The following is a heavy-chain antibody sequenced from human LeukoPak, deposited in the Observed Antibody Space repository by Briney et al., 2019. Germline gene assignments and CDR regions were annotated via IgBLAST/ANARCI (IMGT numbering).Heavy chain of an antibody. CDR1: GYTFSSYA. D-gene: IGHD3-10*01. CDR2: INVGNGNT. V-gene: IGHV1-3*01. J-gene: IGHJ5*02. Sequence: ASVKVSCKASGYTFSSYAMHWVRQAPGQRLEWMGWINVGNGNTKYSQKFQGRVTITRDTSASTVYMELNSLRSEDTAVYYCARDRTVRGVIRNWFDPWGQGTLVTVSS. CDR3: ARDRTVRGVIRNWFDP.